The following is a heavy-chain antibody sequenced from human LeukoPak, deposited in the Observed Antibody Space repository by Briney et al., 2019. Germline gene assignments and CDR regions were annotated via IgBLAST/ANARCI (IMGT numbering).Heavy chain of an antibody. CDR3: AQMYSSGWPFDY. CDR2: ISSSSSYI. Sequence: GGSLRLSRAASGFTFSSYSMNWVRQAPGKGLEWVSSISSSSSYIYYADSVKGRFTISRDNAKNSLYLQMNSLRAEDTAVYYCAQMYSSGWPFDYWGQGTLVTVSS. CDR1: GFTFSSYS. V-gene: IGHV3-21*01. J-gene: IGHJ4*02. D-gene: IGHD6-19*01.